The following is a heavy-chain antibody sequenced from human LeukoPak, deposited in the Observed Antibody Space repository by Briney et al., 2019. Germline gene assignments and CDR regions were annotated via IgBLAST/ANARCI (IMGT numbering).Heavy chain of an antibody. D-gene: IGHD2-2*01. J-gene: IGHJ4*02. CDR1: GYSISSGYY. CDR3: ARDRGPAAAIFDY. CDR2: IYHSGST. Sequence: SETLSLTCTVSGYSISSGYYWGWIRQPPGKGLEWIGSIYHSGSTYYNPSLKSRVTISVDTSKNQFSLKLSSVTAADTAVYYCARDRGPAAAIFDYWGQGTLVTVSS. V-gene: IGHV4-38-2*02.